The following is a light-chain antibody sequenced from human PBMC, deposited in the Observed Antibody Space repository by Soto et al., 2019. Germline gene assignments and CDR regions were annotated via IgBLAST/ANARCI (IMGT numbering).Light chain of an antibody. J-gene: IGKJ1*01. V-gene: IGKV3-20*01. Sequence: EIVLTQSPGTLSLSPGEGATLSCRASQSVSTNFFAWYQQKPGQAPRLLIYGASTRATGIPDRFSGSGSGTDFTLTISRLDSEDFAVYYCQQYGRTSCTFGQGTKVDIK. CDR3: QQYGRTSCT. CDR1: QSVSTNF. CDR2: GAS.